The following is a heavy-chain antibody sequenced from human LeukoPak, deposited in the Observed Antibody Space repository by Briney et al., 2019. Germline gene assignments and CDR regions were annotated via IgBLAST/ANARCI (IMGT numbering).Heavy chain of an antibody. Sequence: GASVKVSCKASGGTFSSYAISWVRQAPGQGLEWMGRIIPILGIANYAQRFQGRVTITADKSTSTAYMELSSLRSEDTAVYYCARERGGELIDAFDIWGQGTMVTVSS. CDR2: IIPILGIA. D-gene: IGHD1-7*01. CDR3: ARERGGELIDAFDI. J-gene: IGHJ3*02. CDR1: GGTFSSYA. V-gene: IGHV1-69*04.